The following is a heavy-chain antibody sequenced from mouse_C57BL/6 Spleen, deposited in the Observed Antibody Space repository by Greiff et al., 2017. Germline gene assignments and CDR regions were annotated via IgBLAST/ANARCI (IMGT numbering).Heavy chain of an antibody. CDR1: GFTFSDYY. Sequence: DVMLVESEGGLVQPGSSMKLSCTASGFTFSDYYMAWVRQVPEKGLEWVANINYDGGSTYYMDSLKSRFIISRDNATTILYLQMSSLKSEDTATYYCARAYYSLFDYWGQGTTLTVSS. CDR3: ARAYYSLFDY. D-gene: IGHD2-12*01. V-gene: IGHV5-16*01. CDR2: INYDGGST. J-gene: IGHJ2*01.